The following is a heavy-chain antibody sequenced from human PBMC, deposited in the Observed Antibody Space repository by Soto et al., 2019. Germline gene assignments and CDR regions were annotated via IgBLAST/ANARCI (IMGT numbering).Heavy chain of an antibody. D-gene: IGHD3-10*01. CDR1: GFTFSSYG. V-gene: IGHV3-33*01. CDR2: IWYDGSNK. CDR3: ARAYGIYYYGMDV. Sequence: PGGSLRLSCAASGFTFSSYGMHWVRQAPGKGLEWVAVIWYDGSNKYYADSVKGRFTISRDNSKNTLYLQMNSLRAEDTAVYYCARAYGIYYYGMDVWGQGTTVTVSS. J-gene: IGHJ6*02.